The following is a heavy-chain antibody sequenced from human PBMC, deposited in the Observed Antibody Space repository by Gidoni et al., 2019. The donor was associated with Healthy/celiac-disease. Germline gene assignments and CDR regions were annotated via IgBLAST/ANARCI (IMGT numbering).Heavy chain of an antibody. CDR1: GFTFSSYA. J-gene: IGHJ4*02. D-gene: IGHD2-2*01. CDR2: RSYEGSNK. Sequence: QVQLVASRGGVVQPVRSLRLSFAASGFTFSSYAIPWVRQAPGKGLEWVAVRSYEGSNKYYADAVKGRFTISRDNSKNTLDLQMNSRRAEDTAVYYCARGEKYQLLLRDYWGQGTLVTVSS. CDR3: ARGEKYQLLLRDY. V-gene: IGHV3-30*04.